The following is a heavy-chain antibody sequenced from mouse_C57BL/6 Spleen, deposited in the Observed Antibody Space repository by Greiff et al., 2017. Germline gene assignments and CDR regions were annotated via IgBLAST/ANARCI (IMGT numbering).Heavy chain of an antibody. CDR1: GFTFSDYG. CDR2: ISSGSSTI. D-gene: IGHD2-1*01. Sequence: EVQGVESGGGLVKPGGSLKLSCAASGFTFSDYGMHWVRQAPEKGLEWVAYISSGSSTIYYADTVKGRFTISRDNAKNTLFLQMTSLRSEDTAMYYCAIPIYYGNYVGAMDYWGQGTSVTVSS. J-gene: IGHJ4*01. CDR3: AIPIYYGNYVGAMDY. V-gene: IGHV5-17*01.